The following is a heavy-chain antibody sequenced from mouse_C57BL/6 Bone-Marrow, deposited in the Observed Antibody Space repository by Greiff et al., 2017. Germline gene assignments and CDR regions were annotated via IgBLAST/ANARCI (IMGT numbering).Heavy chain of an antibody. CDR3: ARSGYSNYGAY. D-gene: IGHD2-5*01. CDR1: GYTFTSYW. Sequence: QVQLQQPGAELVKPGASVKLSCKASGYTFTSYWMHWVKQRPGQGLEWIGMIHPNSGSTNYNEKFKSKATLTVDKSSSTAYMQLCSLTSEDSAVYYCARSGYSNYGAYWGQGTLVTVSA. J-gene: IGHJ3*01. V-gene: IGHV1-64*01. CDR2: IHPNSGST.